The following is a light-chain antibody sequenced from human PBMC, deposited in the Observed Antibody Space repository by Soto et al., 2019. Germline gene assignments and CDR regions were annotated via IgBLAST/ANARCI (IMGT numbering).Light chain of an antibody. CDR2: GAS. CDR1: QSVSSSSY. V-gene: IGKV3-20*01. CDR3: QQYGSSPSYT. J-gene: IGKJ2*01. Sequence: EIVLTQSPGTLSLSPGERATLSCRASQSVSSSSYLAWYQQKPGQAPRLLIYGASSGATGIPDRFSGSGSGTDFTLTISRLEPEDFAVYYCQQYGSSPSYTFGQGTKLEIK.